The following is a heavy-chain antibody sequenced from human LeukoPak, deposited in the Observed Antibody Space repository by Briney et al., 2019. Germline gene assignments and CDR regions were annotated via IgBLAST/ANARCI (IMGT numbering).Heavy chain of an antibody. J-gene: IGHJ5*02. CDR2: INPSGDFR. CDR1: GYTFGTHW. D-gene: IGHD3-16*01. Sequence: ASVKVSCKASGYTFGTHWMHWVRQAPGQGLEWMGIINPSGDFRSYAQKFKGRVTVTRDMSTRTVYVELSDLRPHDTAVYYCARDFSGEWEQVTGWWLDPWGQGTLVIVSS. V-gene: IGHV1-46*01. CDR3: ARDFSGEWEQVTGWWLDP.